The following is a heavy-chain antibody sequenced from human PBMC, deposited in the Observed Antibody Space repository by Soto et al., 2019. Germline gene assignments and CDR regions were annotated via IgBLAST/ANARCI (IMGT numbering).Heavy chain of an antibody. J-gene: IGHJ6*02. V-gene: IGHV4-34*01. CDR2: INHSGST. D-gene: IGHD3-22*01. Sequence: SETLPLTCAVYGGSVIGYYWSWIRQPPGKGLEWIGEINHSGSTNYNPSLKSRVTISVDTSKNQFSLKLSSVTAADTAVYYWARAQSGYYDKGKDYYGMDVWGQGTTDTVSS. CDR1: GGSVIGYY. CDR3: ARAQSGYYDKGKDYYGMDV.